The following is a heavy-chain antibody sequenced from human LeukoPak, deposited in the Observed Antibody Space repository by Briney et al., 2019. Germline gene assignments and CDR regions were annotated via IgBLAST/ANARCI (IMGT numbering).Heavy chain of an antibody. CDR1: GGTFSSYA. CDR3: ARDLLDGGSGSYLRYYYYMDV. J-gene: IGHJ6*03. V-gene: IGHV1-2*02. CDR2: INPNSGGT. Sequence: GASVKVSCKASGGTFSSYAISWVRQAPGQGLEWMGWINPNSGGTNYAQKFQGRVTMTRDTSISTAYMELSRLRSDDTAVYYCARDLLDGGSGSYLRYYYYMDVWGKGTTVTVSS. D-gene: IGHD3-10*01.